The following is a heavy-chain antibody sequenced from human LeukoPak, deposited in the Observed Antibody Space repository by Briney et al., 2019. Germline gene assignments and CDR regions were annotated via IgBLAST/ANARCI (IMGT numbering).Heavy chain of an antibody. CDR3: AAWTDRGYSY. D-gene: IGHD5-12*01. J-gene: IGHJ4*02. CDR2: INPDGDGM. V-gene: IGHV3-7*01. CDR1: GFTFSRSW. Sequence: GGSLRLSCTASGFTFSRSWMNWIRQAPGEGLEWVANINPDGDGMRFVDSVKGRFTMSRDNAQSSLHLQMNSLRVEDTAFYYCAAWTDRGYSYWGQGVLVTVSS.